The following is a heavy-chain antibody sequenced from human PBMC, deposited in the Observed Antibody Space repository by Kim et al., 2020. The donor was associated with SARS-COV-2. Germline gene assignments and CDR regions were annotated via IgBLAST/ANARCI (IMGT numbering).Heavy chain of an antibody. D-gene: IGHD6-13*01. Sequence: LKSRVTISVDTSKNQFSLKLSSVTAADTAVYYCARRPSSWYPYYYGMDVWGQGTTVTVSS. J-gene: IGHJ6*02. V-gene: IGHV4-34*01. CDR3: ARRPSSWYPYYYGMDV.